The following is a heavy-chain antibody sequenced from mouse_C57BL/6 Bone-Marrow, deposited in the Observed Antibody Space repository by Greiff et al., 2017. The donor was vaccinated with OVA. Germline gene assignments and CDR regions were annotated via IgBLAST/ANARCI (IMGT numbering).Heavy chain of an antibody. CDR2: ISNGGGST. Sequence: EVKLEESGGGLVQPGGSLKLSCAASGFTFSDYYMYWVRQTPEKRLEWVAYISNGGGSTYYPDTVKGRFTISRDNAKNTLYLQMSRLKSEDTAMYYCARPDYYGSSSLAYWGQGTLVTVSA. D-gene: IGHD1-1*01. CDR1: GFTFSDYY. V-gene: IGHV5-12*01. J-gene: IGHJ3*01. CDR3: ARPDYYGSSSLAY.